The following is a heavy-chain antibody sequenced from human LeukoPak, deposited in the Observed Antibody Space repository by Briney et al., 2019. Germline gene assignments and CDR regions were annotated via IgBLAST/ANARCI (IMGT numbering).Heavy chain of an antibody. Sequence: SETLSLTCTVSGGPISSDYWSWVRQPPGRGLEWIGYIYYSGSTNYNPSLKSRVTISVDTSKNHFSLKLSSVTAADTAVYYCAPSLAAAASYYYYGIDVWGQGTLVTVSS. J-gene: IGHJ6*02. CDR3: APSLAAAASYYYYGIDV. D-gene: IGHD6-13*01. CDR1: GGPISSDY. V-gene: IGHV4-59*01. CDR2: IYYSGST.